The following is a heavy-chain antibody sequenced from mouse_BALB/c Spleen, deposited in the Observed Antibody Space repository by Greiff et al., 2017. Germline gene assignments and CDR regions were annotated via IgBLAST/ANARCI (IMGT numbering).Heavy chain of an antibody. CDR1: GFNIKDTY. J-gene: IGHJ3*01. Sequence: EVQGVESGAELVKPGASVKLSCTASGFNIKDTYMHWVKQRPEQGLEWIGRIDPANGNTKYDPKFQGKATITADTSSNTAYLQLSSLTSEDTAVYYCALYYYGSSFFAYWGQGTLVTVSA. CDR3: ALYYYGSSFFAY. D-gene: IGHD1-1*01. CDR2: IDPANGNT. V-gene: IGHV14-3*02.